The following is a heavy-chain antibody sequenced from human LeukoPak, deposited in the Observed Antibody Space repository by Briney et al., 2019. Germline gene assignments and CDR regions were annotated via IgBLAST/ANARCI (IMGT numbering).Heavy chain of an antibody. CDR3: ARALIAVAGNRLWYFDL. Sequence: ASVKVSCKASGGTFSSYAISWVRQAPGQGLEWMGGIIPIFGTANYAQKFQGRVTITTDESTSTAYMELSSLRSEDTAVYYCARALIAVAGNRLWYFDLWGRGTLVTVSS. V-gene: IGHV1-69*05. J-gene: IGHJ2*01. D-gene: IGHD6-19*01. CDR2: IIPIFGTA. CDR1: GGTFSSYA.